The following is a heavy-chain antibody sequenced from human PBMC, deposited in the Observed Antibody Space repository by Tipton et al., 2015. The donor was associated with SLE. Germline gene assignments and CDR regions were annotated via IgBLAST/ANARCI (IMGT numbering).Heavy chain of an antibody. D-gene: IGHD4-17*01. V-gene: IGHV4-38-2*01. CDR3: ARRPPYGDYED. CDR2: IYHSGST. Sequence: TLSLTCAVSGYSISSGYYWGWIRQPPGKGLEWIGSIYHSGSTYYNPSLKSRVTISVDTSKNQFSLKLSSVTAADTAVYYCARRPPYGDYEDWGQGTLVTVSS. CDR1: GYSISSGYY. J-gene: IGHJ4*02.